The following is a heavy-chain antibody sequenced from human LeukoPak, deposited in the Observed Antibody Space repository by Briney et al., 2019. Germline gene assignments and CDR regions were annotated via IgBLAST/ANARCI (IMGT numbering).Heavy chain of an antibody. V-gene: IGHV1-2*02. CDR1: GYTFTGYY. D-gene: IGHD1/OR15-1a*01. Sequence: GASVKVSCKASGYTFTGYYMHWVRQAPGQGLEWMGWINPNSGGTNYAQKFQGRVTMTRDTSISTAYMELSRLRSDDTAVYYCAREAGSTYFYYYYYYIDVWGKGTTVTVSS. J-gene: IGHJ6*03. CDR3: AREAGSTYFYYYYYYIDV. CDR2: INPNSGGT.